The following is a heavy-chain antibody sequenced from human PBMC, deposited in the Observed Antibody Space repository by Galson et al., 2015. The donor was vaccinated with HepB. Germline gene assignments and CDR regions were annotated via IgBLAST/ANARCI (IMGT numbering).Heavy chain of an antibody. CDR1: GYTFTGYY. D-gene: IGHD6-19*01. CDR3: APRGIPVE. J-gene: IGHJ6*04. Sequence: SVKVSCKASGYTFTGYYMHWVRQAPGQGLEWMGWINPNSGGTNYAQKFQGRVTISRDNSKNILYLEMNSLRADDTAVYHCAPRGIPVEWGKGTTVTVSS. CDR2: INPNSGGT. V-gene: IGHV1-2*02.